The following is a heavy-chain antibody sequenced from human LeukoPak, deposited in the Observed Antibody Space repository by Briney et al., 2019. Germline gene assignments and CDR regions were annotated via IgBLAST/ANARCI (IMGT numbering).Heavy chain of an antibody. D-gene: IGHD6-6*01. CDR2: IYYTGST. Sequence: SDTLSLPCTVSGHSISNYYWSWIRQPPGKGLEWIGYIYYTGSTNYNPSLTSRVNISVDTSKNQFSLNLTSVTAADTAVYYCARWGSIAVARFDYWGQGTLVTVSS. J-gene: IGHJ4*02. V-gene: IGHV4-59*07. CDR3: ARWGSIAVARFDY. CDR1: GHSISNYY.